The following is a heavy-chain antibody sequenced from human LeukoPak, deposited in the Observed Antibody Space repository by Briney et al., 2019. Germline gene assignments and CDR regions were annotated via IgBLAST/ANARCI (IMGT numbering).Heavy chain of an antibody. CDR1: GYTFTGYY. D-gene: IGHD4-17*01. CDR3: ARLSTVTTSFDY. Sequence: ASVKVSCKASGYTFTGYYMHWVRQAPGQGLEWMGWINPNSGGTNYTQKFQGRVTMTRDTSISTAYMELSRLRSDDTAVYYCARLSTVTTSFDYWGQGTLVTVSS. V-gene: IGHV1-2*02. J-gene: IGHJ4*02. CDR2: INPNSGGT.